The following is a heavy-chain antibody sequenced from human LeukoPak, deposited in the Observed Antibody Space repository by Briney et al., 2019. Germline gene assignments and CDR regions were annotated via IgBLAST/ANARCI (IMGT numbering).Heavy chain of an antibody. CDR3: ARVLYDFWSDYYFDY. CDR1: GFTFSSYS. CDR2: ISSSSSYI. J-gene: IGHJ4*01. Sequence: GGSLRLSCAASGFTFSSYSMNWVRQAPGKGLEWVSSISSSSSYIYYADSVKGRFTISRDNAKNSLYLQMNSLRAEDTAVYYCARVLYDFWSDYYFDYWGQGTLVTVSS. D-gene: IGHD3-3*01. V-gene: IGHV3-21*04.